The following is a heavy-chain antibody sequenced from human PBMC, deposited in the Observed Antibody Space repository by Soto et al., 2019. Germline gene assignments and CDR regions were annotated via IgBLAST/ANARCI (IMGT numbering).Heavy chain of an antibody. J-gene: IGHJ3*02. CDR1: GGSISSGDYY. V-gene: IGHV4-30-4*01. D-gene: IGHD3-10*01. Sequence: QVQLQESGPGLLKPSQNLSLTCTVSGGSISSGDYYWSWIRQPPGKGLERIGYIYYSGSTYYNPSLQSRVTISVDTSKNQFALKLSSVTAADTAVYYCARGTYYYGSGSAFDIWGQGTMVTVSS. CDR3: ARGTYYYGSGSAFDI. CDR2: IYYSGST.